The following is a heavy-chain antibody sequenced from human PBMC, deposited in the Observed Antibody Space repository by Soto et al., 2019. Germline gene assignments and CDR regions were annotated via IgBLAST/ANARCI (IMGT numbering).Heavy chain of an antibody. CDR3: AREGSGLRLGELSLYSGNYGMDV. D-gene: IGHD3-16*02. Sequence: SVKVSCKASGGTFSSYAISWVRQAPGQGLEWMGGIIPIFGTANYAQKFQGRVTITADESTSTAYMELSSLRSEDTAVYYCAREGSGLRLGELSLYSGNYGMDVWG. CDR2: IIPIFGTA. J-gene: IGHJ6*02. CDR1: GGTFSSYA. V-gene: IGHV1-69*13.